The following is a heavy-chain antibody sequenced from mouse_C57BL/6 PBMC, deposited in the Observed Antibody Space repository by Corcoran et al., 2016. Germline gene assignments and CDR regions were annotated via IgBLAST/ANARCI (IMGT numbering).Heavy chain of an antibody. CDR2: INPNNGGT. CDR1: GYTFTDYY. CDR3: ARREDYYGSSWWFAY. Sequence: EVQLQQSGPELVKPGASVKISCKASGYTFTDYYMNWVKQSHGKSLEWIGDINPNNGGTSYNQKFKGKATLTVDKSSSTAYMELRSLTSEDSAVYYCARREDYYGSSWWFAYWGQGTLVTVSA. J-gene: IGHJ3*01. V-gene: IGHV1-26*01. D-gene: IGHD1-1*01.